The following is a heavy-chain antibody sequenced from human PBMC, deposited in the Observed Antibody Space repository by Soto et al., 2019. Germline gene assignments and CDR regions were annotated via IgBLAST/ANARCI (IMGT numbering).Heavy chain of an antibody. V-gene: IGHV4-61*01. Sequence: KPSETLSLTCTVSGGSVSSGSYYWSWIRQPPGKGLEWIGYIYYSGSTNYNPSLKSRVTISVDTSKNQFSLKLSSVTAADTAVYYCAGSSSWYLRFDPWGQGTLVTVSS. CDR3: AGSSSWYLRFDP. J-gene: IGHJ5*02. CDR2: IYYSGST. CDR1: GGSVSSGSYY. D-gene: IGHD6-13*01.